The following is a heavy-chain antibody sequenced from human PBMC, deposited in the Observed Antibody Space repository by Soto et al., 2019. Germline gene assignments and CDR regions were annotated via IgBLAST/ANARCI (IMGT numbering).Heavy chain of an antibody. J-gene: IGHJ4*02. CDR2: ISYDGSNK. CDR3: AKDGVRLDYDSSGYTDY. Sequence: GGSLRLSCAASGFTFSSYGMHWVRQAPGKGLEWVAVISYDGSNKYYADSVKGRFTISRDNSKNTLYLQMNSLRAEDTAVYYCAKDGVRLDYDSSGYTDYWGQGTLVTVSS. V-gene: IGHV3-30*18. CDR1: GFTFSSYG. D-gene: IGHD3-22*01.